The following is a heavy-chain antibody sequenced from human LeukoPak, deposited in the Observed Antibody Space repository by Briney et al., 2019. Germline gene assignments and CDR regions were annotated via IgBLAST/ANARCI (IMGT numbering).Heavy chain of an antibody. CDR1: GFTFDDYA. CDR2: ITWSGGII. CDR3: VKDSEESTSLDAAFDM. D-gene: IGHD2-2*01. Sequence: GGYLRLSCVVSGFTFDDYAMHWVRQTPGKGLEWVSGITWSGGIIGYADAVRGRFSISRDNARNSLYLEMNSLKTEDTALYYCVKDSEESTSLDAAFDMWGQGTMVTVSS. V-gene: IGHV3-9*01. J-gene: IGHJ3*02.